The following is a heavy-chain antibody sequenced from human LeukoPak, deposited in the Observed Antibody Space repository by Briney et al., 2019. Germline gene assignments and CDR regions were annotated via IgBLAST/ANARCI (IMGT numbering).Heavy chain of an antibody. CDR3: ARVGNEYSSSWYWFDP. V-gene: IGHV1-18*01. Sequence: ASVKVSCKAPGYTFTSYGISWVRQAPGQGLEWMGWISAYNGNTNYAQKLQGRVTMTTDTSTSTAYMELRSLRSDDTAVYYCARVGNEYSSSWYWFDPWGQGTLVTVSS. D-gene: IGHD6-13*01. J-gene: IGHJ5*02. CDR2: ISAYNGNT. CDR1: GYTFTSYG.